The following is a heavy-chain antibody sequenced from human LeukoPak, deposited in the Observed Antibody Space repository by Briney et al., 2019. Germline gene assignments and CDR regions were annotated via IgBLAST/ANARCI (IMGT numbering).Heavy chain of an antibody. CDR3: TRDPYYYGSGSLPYYFDY. Sequence: GGSLRLSCTGSGFTFGDYAMSWVRQAPGKGMKWVGFIRSKAYGGTTECAASVKGRFTISRDDSKSIAYLQMNSLKTEDTAVYYCTRDPYYYGSGSLPYYFDYWGQGTLVTVSS. CDR1: GFTFGDYA. D-gene: IGHD3-10*01. CDR2: IRSKAYGGTT. V-gene: IGHV3-49*04. J-gene: IGHJ4*02.